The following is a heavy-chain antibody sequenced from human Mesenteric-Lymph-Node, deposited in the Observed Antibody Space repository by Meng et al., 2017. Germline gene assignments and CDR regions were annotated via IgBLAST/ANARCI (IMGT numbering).Heavy chain of an antibody. J-gene: IGHJ4*02. D-gene: IGHD6-19*01. CDR1: GYTFTDYG. Sequence: ASVKVSCKASGYTFTDYGVTWVRQAPGQGLEWMGWISTYNGDTNSAQKLQGRVTMTTDTSTRTAYMELRSLRSDDTAVYYCARGSHSGWPYYLDYWGQGTLVTVSS. CDR3: ARGSHSGWPYYLDY. CDR2: ISTYNGDT. V-gene: IGHV1-18*01.